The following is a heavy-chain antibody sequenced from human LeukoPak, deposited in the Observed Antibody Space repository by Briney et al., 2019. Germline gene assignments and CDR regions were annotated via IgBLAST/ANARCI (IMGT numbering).Heavy chain of an antibody. D-gene: IGHD1-26*01. J-gene: IGHJ3*02. CDR2: IYSSGST. CDR1: GGSISSYY. CDR3: ARYIVSYPHDAFDI. V-gene: IGHV4-4*07. Sequence: SETLSLTCTVSGGSISSYYWSWIRQPAGKGLEWIGRIYSSGSTNYNPSLKSRVTMSVDTSKKQFSLKLSSVTAADTAFYYCARYIVSYPHDAFDIWGQGTMVTVSS.